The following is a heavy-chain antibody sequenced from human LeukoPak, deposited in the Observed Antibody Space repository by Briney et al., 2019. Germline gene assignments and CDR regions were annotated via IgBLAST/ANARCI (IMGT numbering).Heavy chain of an antibody. CDR2: IYYSGST. J-gene: IGHJ4*02. Sequence: NPSETLSLTCTVSGGSISSSSYYWGWIRQPPGKGLEWIGSIYYSGSTYYNPSLKSRVTISVDTSKNQFSLKLSSVTAADTAVYYCARQIAARLQFDYWGQGTLVTVSS. CDR1: GGSISSSSYY. V-gene: IGHV4-39*01. D-gene: IGHD6-6*01. CDR3: ARQIAARLQFDY.